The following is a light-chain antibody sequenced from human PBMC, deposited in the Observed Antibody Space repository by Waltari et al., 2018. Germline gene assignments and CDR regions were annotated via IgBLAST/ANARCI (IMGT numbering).Light chain of an antibody. CDR3: QSYDVGRGGV. CDR1: SSNTGAGYD. CDR2: DNT. J-gene: IGLJ3*02. Sequence: QSVLTQPPSLSGAPVQRVTLSPTLSSSNTGAGYDVHWYQLVPEAAPKLLIYDNTNRPSGVPDRFSGSKSGTSASLAITGLQGEDEAHYYCQSYDVGRGGVFGGGTKVTVL. V-gene: IGLV1-40*01.